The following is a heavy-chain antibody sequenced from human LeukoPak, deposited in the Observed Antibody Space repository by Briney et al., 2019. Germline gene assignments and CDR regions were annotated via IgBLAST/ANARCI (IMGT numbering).Heavy chain of an antibody. CDR1: GGSLNGYY. V-gene: IGHV4-59*01. J-gene: IGHJ4*02. CDR3: ARFAYGGYYFDY. CDR2: IFYTGSI. Sequence: SETLSLTCTVSGGSLNGYYWGWIRQPPGKGLEYIGFIFYTGSINCDSSLKSRITISLDTSKNLFSLKLRSVTAADTAVYHCARFAYGGYYFDYWGQGALVTVSS. D-gene: IGHD4-23*01.